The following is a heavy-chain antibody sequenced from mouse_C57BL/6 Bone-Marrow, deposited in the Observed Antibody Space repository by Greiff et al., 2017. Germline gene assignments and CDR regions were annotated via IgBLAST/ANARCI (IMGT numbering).Heavy chain of an antibody. D-gene: IGHD2-4*01. CDR3: ARSGRYYDYTLDY. J-gene: IGHJ2*01. CDR2: IYPGSGST. CDR1: GYTFTSYG. Sequence: QVQLQQPGAELVKPGASVKMSCKASGYTFTSYGITWVKQRPGQGLEWIGDIYPGSGSTNYNEKFKSKATLTVDTSSSTAYMQLSSPTSEDSAVYYCARSGRYYDYTLDYWGQGTTLTVSS. V-gene: IGHV1-55*01.